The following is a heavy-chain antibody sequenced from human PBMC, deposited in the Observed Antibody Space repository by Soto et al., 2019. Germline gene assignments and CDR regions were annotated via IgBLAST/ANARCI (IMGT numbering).Heavy chain of an antibody. D-gene: IGHD3-22*01. CDR1: GFTFSSYA. J-gene: IGHJ4*02. Sequence: GGSLRLSCAASGFTFSSYAMSWVRQAPGKGLEWVSAISGSGGSTYYADSVKGRFTISRDNSKNTLYLQMNSLRAEDTAVYHCAKTYDSSGYPDYWGQGTLVTVSS. CDR2: ISGSGGST. CDR3: AKTYDSSGYPDY. V-gene: IGHV3-23*01.